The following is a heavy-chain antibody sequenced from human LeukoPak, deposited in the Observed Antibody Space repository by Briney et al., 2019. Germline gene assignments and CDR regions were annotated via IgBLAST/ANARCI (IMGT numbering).Heavy chain of an antibody. J-gene: IGHJ4*02. CDR2: ISAYNGNT. CDR3: ARRVPNYYDSSGYIDY. V-gene: IGHV1-18*01. Sequence: GGSVKVSCKASGYTFTSYGISWVRQAPGQGLEWMGWISAYNGNTNYAQKLQGRVTMTTDTSTSTAYMELRSLRSDDTAVYYCARRVPNYYDSSGYIDYWGQGTLVTVSS. D-gene: IGHD3-22*01. CDR1: GYTFTSYG.